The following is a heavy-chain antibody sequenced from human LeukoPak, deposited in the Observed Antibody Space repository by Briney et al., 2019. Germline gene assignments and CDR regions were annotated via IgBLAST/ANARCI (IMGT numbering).Heavy chain of an antibody. D-gene: IGHD6-13*01. CDR3: ARDRKRPEGGIAAAGRSYYYYYMDV. Sequence: SETLSLTCSVSGGSISSYYWSWIRQPPGKGLEWIGYIYYSGRTNYNPSLKSRVTISVDTSKNQFSLKLSSVTAADTAVYYCARDRKRPEGGIAAAGRSYYYYYMDVWGKGTTVTVSS. CDR2: IYYSGRT. CDR1: GGSISSYY. J-gene: IGHJ6*03. V-gene: IGHV4-59*01.